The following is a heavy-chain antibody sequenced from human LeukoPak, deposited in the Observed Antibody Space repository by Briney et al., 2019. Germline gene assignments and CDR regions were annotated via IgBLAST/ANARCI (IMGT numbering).Heavy chain of an antibody. D-gene: IGHD4-11*01. Sequence: SQTLSLTCTVSGGSISSGDYYWSWIRQPPGKGLEWIGYIYYSGSTNYNPSLKSRVTISVDTSKNQFSLKLSSVTAADTAVYYCASGVLTVTLFDYWGQGTLVTVSS. CDR2: IYYSGST. J-gene: IGHJ4*02. CDR3: ASGVLTVTLFDY. CDR1: GGSISSGDYY. V-gene: IGHV4-30-4*08.